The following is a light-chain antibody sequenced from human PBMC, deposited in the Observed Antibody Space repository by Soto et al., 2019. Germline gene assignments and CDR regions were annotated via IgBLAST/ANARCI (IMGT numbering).Light chain of an antibody. J-gene: IGLJ2*01. Sequence: QSVLTQPRSVSGSPGQSVTISCTGTSSDVGGYNYVSWYQQHPGKAPKLIICRVTMRPSGVPDRFSGSKSGNTASLTISGLQAEDEADYYCCSYAGTYTYVVFGGGTQLTVL. V-gene: IGLV2-11*01. CDR3: CSYAGTYTYVV. CDR2: RVT. CDR1: SSDVGGYNY.